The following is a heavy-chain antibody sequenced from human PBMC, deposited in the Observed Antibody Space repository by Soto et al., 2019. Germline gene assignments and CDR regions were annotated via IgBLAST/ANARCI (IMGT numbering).Heavy chain of an antibody. CDR3: ARGISGWDADLDY. V-gene: IGHV3-13*05. CDR1: GFTFDKYD. D-gene: IGHD6-19*01. J-gene: IGHJ4*01. CDR2: IGTTGHP. Sequence: EVHLVESGGGLMRPGGSLRLSCTASGFTFDKYDLHWVRQRAGKGLEWVAAIGTTGHPYYPGSGKGRFTISRENVKNSLFLQVNDLKAGDTAVYYCARGISGWDADLDYWGHGTLVTVSA.